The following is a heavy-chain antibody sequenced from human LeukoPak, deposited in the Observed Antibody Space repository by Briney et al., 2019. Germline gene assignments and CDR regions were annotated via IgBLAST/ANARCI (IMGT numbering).Heavy chain of an antibody. D-gene: IGHD3-22*01. CDR1: GGSISSYY. V-gene: IGHV4-59*01. CDR2: IYYSGST. J-gene: IGHJ2*01. Sequence: SETLSLTCTVSGGSISSYYWSWIRQPPGKGLEWIGYIYYSGSTSYNPSLKCRVTISVDTSKNQFSLKLSSVTAADTTVYYCARATSEYYYDSSGYYHYWYFDLWGRGTLVTVSS. CDR3: ARATSEYYYDSSGYYHYWYFDL.